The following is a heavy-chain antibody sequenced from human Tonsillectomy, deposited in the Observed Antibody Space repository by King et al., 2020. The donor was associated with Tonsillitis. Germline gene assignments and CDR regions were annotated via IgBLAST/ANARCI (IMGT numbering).Heavy chain of an antibody. D-gene: IGHD6-19*01. J-gene: IGHJ4*02. CDR3: ARGAYSSDWEGNFDY. CDR1: GGSISSYF. CDR2: ISYSGST. Sequence: LQLQESGPGLVKPSETLSRTCIVSGGSISSYFWSWVRQPPGKGLECIGYISYSGSTNYNPSLKSRVTISLDTSKNQFSLKLSSVTAADTAVYYCARGAYSSDWEGNFDYWGQGTLVTVSS. V-gene: IGHV4-59*01.